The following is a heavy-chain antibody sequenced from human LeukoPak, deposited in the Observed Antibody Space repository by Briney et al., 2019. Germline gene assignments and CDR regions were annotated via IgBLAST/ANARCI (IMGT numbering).Heavy chain of an antibody. CDR3: AREGSDCSSTSCLNNYYMDV. J-gene: IGHJ6*03. Sequence: SETLSLTCTVSGGSISSYYWSWIRQPPGKGLEWIGYIYYCGSTNYNPSLKSRVTISVDTSKNQFSLKLSSVTAADTAVYYCAREGSDCSSTSCLNNYYMDVWGKGTTVTISS. V-gene: IGHV4-59*13. D-gene: IGHD2-2*01. CDR2: IYYCGST. CDR1: GGSISSYY.